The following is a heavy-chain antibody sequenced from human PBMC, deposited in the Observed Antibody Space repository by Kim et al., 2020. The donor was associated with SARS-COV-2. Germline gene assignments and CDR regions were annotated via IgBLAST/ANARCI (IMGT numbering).Heavy chain of an antibody. J-gene: IGHJ4*02. Sequence: ANSVKGRFTISRDNSKNTLYLQMNSLRAEDTAVYYCARANSGSYWGYFDYWGQGTLVTVSS. D-gene: IGHD1-26*01. CDR3: ARANSGSYWGYFDY. V-gene: IGHV3-30*01.